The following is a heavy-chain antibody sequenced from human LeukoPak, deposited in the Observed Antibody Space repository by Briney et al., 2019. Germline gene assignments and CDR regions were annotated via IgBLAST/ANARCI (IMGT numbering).Heavy chain of an antibody. Sequence: PSETLSLTCAVYGGSFSGYYWSWLRQPPGKGLEWIGGINHSGSTNYNPSLKSRVTISVDTSKNQFSLKLSSVTAADTAVYYCTRMQYQLLGWFDPWGEGTLVTVSS. D-gene: IGHD2-2*01. CDR2: INHSGST. J-gene: IGHJ5*02. CDR3: TRMQYQLLGWFDP. CDR1: GGSFSGYY. V-gene: IGHV4-34*01.